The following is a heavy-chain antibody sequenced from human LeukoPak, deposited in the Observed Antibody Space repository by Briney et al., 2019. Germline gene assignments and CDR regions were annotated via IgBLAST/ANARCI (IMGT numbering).Heavy chain of an antibody. CDR1: GVTFSSYG. CDR3: ARDYDSSGPQKNFFDF. CDR2: IIPIFGKT. V-gene: IGHV1-69*13. Sequence: GASVKVSCKASGVTFSSYGITWVRQAPGQGLEWMGGIIPIFGKTNYAQKFQGRDTITADESTSTAYLEVNSLTSADTAMYYCARDYDSSGPQKNFFDFWGQGTLVTVSS. D-gene: IGHD3-22*01. J-gene: IGHJ4*02.